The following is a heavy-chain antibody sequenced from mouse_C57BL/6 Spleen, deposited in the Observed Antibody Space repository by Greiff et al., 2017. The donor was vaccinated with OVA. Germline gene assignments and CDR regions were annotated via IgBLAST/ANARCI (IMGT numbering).Heavy chain of an antibody. V-gene: IGHV1-81*01. Sequence: QVQLQQSGAELARPGASVKLSCKASGYTFTSYGISWVKQRTGQGLEWIGEIYPRSGNTYYNEKFKGKATLTADKSSSTAYMELRSLTSEDSAVYFCAREEGNYRFAYWGQGTLVTVSA. J-gene: IGHJ3*01. CDR2: IYPRSGNT. D-gene: IGHD2-1*01. CDR3: AREEGNYRFAY. CDR1: GYTFTSYG.